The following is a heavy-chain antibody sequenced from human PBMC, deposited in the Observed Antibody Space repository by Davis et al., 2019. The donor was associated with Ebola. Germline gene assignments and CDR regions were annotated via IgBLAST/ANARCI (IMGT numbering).Heavy chain of an antibody. D-gene: IGHD3/OR15-3a*01. J-gene: IGHJ4*02. Sequence: PGGPLRLSCEASGLTFRSYWMNWVRQAPGKRLEWVANINEDGSQEQYVESVKGRFTISRDNAKNVMSLQMNSLKDEDTAVSYCGRGLGWIFDYWGQGILVTVSS. CDR3: GRGLGWIFDY. CDR2: INEDGSQE. V-gene: IGHV3-7*01. CDR1: GLTFRSYW.